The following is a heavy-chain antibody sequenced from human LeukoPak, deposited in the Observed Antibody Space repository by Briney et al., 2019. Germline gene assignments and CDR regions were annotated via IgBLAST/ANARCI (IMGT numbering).Heavy chain of an antibody. CDR1: GGSISSGGYS. D-gene: IGHD4-17*01. CDR2: IYHSGST. CDR3: ARDTADYWYFDL. J-gene: IGHJ2*01. Sequence: SETLSLTCAVSGGSISSGGYSWSWIRQPPGKGLEWIGYIYHSGSTYYNPPLKSRVTISVDRSKNQFSLKLSSVTAADTAVYYCARDTADYWYFDLWGRGTLVTVSS. V-gene: IGHV4-30-2*01.